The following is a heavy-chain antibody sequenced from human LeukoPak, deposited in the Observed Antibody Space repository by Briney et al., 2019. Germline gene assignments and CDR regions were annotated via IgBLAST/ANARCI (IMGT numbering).Heavy chain of an antibody. Sequence: ASVKVSCKASGYTFTGYYMHWVRQAPGQGLEWRGWINPNSGGPNYAQKFQGRVTMTRDTSISTAYMELSRLRSDDTAVYYCARDHALTITVTSFPLGTWGQGTLVTVSS. CDR3: ARDHALTITVTSFPLGT. J-gene: IGHJ5*02. CDR1: GYTFTGYY. V-gene: IGHV1-2*02. CDR2: INPNSGGP. D-gene: IGHD4-17*01.